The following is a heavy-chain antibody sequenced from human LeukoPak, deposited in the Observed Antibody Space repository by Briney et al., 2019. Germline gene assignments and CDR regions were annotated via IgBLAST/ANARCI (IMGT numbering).Heavy chain of an antibody. CDR3: SSGYPFDY. CDR1: GFTFSGSA. J-gene: IGHJ4*02. CDR2: ISYDGSNK. Sequence: GGSLRLSCAASGFTFSGSAMHWVRQAPGKGLEWVAVISYDGSNKYYADSVKGRFTISRDNSKNTLYLQMNSLRAEDTAVYYSSSGYPFDYWGQGTLVTVSS. V-gene: IGHV3-30*04. D-gene: IGHD3-22*01.